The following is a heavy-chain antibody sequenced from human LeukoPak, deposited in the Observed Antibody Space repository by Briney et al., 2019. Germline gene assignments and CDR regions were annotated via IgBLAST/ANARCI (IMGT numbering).Heavy chain of an antibody. D-gene: IGHD6-19*01. CDR3: ARAYSSGWYTYYYYMDV. CDR1: GYTFTGYY. V-gene: IGHV1-18*04. J-gene: IGHJ6*03. CDR2: ISAYNGNT. Sequence: GASVKVSCKASGYTFTGYYMHWVRQAPGQGLEWMGWISAYNGNTNYAQKLQGRVTMTTDTSTSTAYMELRSLRSDDTAVYYCARAYSSGWYTYYYYMDVWGKGTTVTVSS.